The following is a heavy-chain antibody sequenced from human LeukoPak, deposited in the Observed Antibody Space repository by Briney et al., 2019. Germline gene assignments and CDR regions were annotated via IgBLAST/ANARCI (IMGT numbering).Heavy chain of an antibody. J-gene: IGHJ4*02. CDR2: ISGSGGST. Sequence: PGGSLRLSCAASGFTFSSYAMSWVRQAPGKGLEWVSAISGSGGSTYYADSVKGRFTISRDNDKNSLYLQMNSLRAEDTAVYYCARAYWGSYRYTTPDFDYWGQGTLVTVSS. CDR1: GFTFSSYA. D-gene: IGHD3-16*02. V-gene: IGHV3-23*01. CDR3: ARAYWGSYRYTTPDFDY.